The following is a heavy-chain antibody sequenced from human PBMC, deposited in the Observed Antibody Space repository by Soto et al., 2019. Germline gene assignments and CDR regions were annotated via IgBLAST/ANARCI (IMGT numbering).Heavy chain of an antibody. CDR3: ARTEYSSSEVVVAATPFLGFDY. Sequence: VASVKVSCKASGGTFSSYAISWVRQAPGQGLEWMGGIIPIFGTANYAQKFQGRVTITADKSTSTAYMELSSLRSEDTAVYYCARTEYSSSEVVVAATPFLGFDYWGQGTLVTVSS. CDR1: GGTFSSYA. J-gene: IGHJ4*02. V-gene: IGHV1-69*06. CDR2: IIPIFGTA. D-gene: IGHD2-15*01.